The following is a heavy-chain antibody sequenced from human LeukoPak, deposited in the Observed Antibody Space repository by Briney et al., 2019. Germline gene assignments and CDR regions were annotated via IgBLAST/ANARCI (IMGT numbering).Heavy chain of an antibody. CDR1: GGSISGYY. D-gene: IGHD3-22*01. CDR3: ARKASYYYDSSGSDAFDI. V-gene: IGHV4-59*01. Sequence: PSETLSLTCTVSGGSISGYYWSWIRQPPGKGLEWIGYIYYSGSTNYNPSLKSRVTISVDTSKNQFSLKLSSVTAADTAVYYCARKASYYYDSSGSDAFDIWGQGTMVTVSS. CDR2: IYYSGST. J-gene: IGHJ3*02.